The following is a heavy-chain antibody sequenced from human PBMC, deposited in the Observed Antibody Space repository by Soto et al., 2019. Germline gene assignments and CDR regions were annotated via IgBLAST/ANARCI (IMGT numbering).Heavy chain of an antibody. V-gene: IGHV1-18*01. CDR3: ARDQRVSLTSIRAFDL. Sequence: QVELVQSGAEVKKPGASVKVSCKASGYTFVSYGFTWVRQAPGQGLEWMGWISAYNGNTNYAQKLQGRVTLTTDASTTTAYMELRNLRSDDTAIYYCARDQRVSLTSIRAFDLWGRGTLVTVSS. CDR1: GYTFVSYG. J-gene: IGHJ2*01. CDR2: ISAYNGNT. D-gene: IGHD2-21*02.